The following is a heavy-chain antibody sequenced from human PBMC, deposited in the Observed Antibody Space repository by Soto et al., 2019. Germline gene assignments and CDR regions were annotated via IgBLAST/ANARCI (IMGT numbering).Heavy chain of an antibody. Sequence: EVQLLESGGGLVQPGGSLRLSCAASGFTFSSYAMSWVRQAPGKGLEWVSAISGSGGSTYYADSVKGRFTISRDNSKNTLYLQMNSLRAEDTAVYYCAKDGWADCSGGSCYPFDYWGQGTLVTVSS. CDR3: AKDGWADCSGGSCYPFDY. D-gene: IGHD2-15*01. J-gene: IGHJ4*02. CDR2: ISGSGGST. CDR1: GFTFSSYA. V-gene: IGHV3-23*01.